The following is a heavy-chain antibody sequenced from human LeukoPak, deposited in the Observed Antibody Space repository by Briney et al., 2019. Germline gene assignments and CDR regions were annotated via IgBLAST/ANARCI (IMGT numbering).Heavy chain of an antibody. CDR1: GFIFSSYW. CDR3: ARDPYFDAFDI. Sequence: TGGSLRLSCVASGFIFSSYWMSWVRQAPGKGLEWVANIKDDGNEKYYVDSVRGRFTIFGDNGKNSLYLQMNSLRAEDTAMYYCARDPYFDAFDIWGQGTMVTVSS. CDR2: IKDDGNEK. J-gene: IGHJ3*02. D-gene: IGHD3-3*01. V-gene: IGHV3-7*01.